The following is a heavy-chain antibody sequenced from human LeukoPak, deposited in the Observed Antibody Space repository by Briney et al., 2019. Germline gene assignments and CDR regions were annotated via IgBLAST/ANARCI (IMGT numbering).Heavy chain of an antibody. D-gene: IGHD3-10*01. V-gene: IGHV3-23*01. CDR1: GFTFSSNA. CDR3: AKASWVSDADAVL. CDR2: LKGNGYT. Sequence: SGGSLRLSCAAPGFTFSSNAMSGVREAQARGLGWVSSLKGNGYTFYAGSVKGRFSLSRDESRNTVYLHLNNLRVEDTAVYYCAKASWVSDADAVLWGQGTVVTVSS. J-gene: IGHJ4*02.